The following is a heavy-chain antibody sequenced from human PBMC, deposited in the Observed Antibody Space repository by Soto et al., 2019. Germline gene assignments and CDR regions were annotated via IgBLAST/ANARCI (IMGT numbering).Heavy chain of an antibody. CDR2: INHSGST. Sequence: PSETLSLTCAVYGGSFSGYYWSWIRQPPGKGLEWIGEINHSGSTNYNPSLKSRVTISVDTSKNQFSLKLSSVTAADTAVYYCARGYDFWSGYLLDYWGQGTLVTVS. D-gene: IGHD3-3*01. V-gene: IGHV4-34*01. CDR1: GGSFSGYY. J-gene: IGHJ4*02. CDR3: ARGYDFWSGYLLDY.